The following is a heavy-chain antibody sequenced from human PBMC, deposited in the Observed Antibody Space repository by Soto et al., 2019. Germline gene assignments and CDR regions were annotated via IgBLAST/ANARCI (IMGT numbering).Heavy chain of an antibody. D-gene: IGHD3-22*01. V-gene: IGHV4-30-4*01. CDR2: IYYSGST. Sequence: SETLSLTCTVSGGSISSGDYYWSWIRQPPGKGLEWIGYIYYSGSTYYNPSLKSRVAISVDTSKNQFSLKLSSVTAADTAVYYCARAVYYDSSDLDYWGQGTLVTSPQ. CDR3: ARAVYYDSSDLDY. CDR1: GGSISSGDYY. J-gene: IGHJ4*02.